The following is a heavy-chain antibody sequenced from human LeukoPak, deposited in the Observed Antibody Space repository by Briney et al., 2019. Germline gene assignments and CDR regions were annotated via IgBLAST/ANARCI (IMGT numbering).Heavy chain of an antibody. Sequence: GGSLRLSCVASGFTFSSYWMHWVRQDPRKGLVWVLRINGDGRNINYADSVRGRFTISRDNAKNTLYLQMNSLRAEDTAIYYCAKSPYSSSWTYFDYWGQGTLVTVSS. J-gene: IGHJ4*02. CDR1: GFTFSSYW. CDR3: AKSPYSSSWTYFDY. CDR2: INGDGRNI. V-gene: IGHV3-74*01. D-gene: IGHD6-13*01.